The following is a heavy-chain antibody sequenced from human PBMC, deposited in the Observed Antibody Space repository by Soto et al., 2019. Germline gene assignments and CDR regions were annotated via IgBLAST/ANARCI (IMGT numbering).Heavy chain of an antibody. J-gene: IGHJ6*02. CDR2: IYYSGST. D-gene: IGHD3-3*01. V-gene: IGHV4-31*03. CDR3: ARSYYDFWSGYYTRGDYYYGMDV. Sequence: PSETLSLTCTVSGGSISSGGYYWSWIRQHPGKGLEWIGYIYYSGSTYYNPSLKSRVTISVDTSKNQFSLKLSSVTAADTAVYYCARSYYDFWSGYYTRGDYYYGMDVGGQGTTVTVSS. CDR1: GGSISSGGYY.